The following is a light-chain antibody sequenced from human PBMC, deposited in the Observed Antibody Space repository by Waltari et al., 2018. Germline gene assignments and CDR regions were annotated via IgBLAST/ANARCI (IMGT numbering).Light chain of an antibody. J-gene: IGKJ2*01. CDR1: QSVSRN. CDR2: GAC. V-gene: IGKV3-15*01. CDR3: QQYNSWPYT. Sequence: EIVMAQSPGTLSVSPGERVTLAGRASQSVSRNLAWYQQRPGQAPRLLVSGACTRATGVPASFGGSGSWTDFTLTISSLQSEDFAIYFCQQYNSWPYTFGQGTKLEMK.